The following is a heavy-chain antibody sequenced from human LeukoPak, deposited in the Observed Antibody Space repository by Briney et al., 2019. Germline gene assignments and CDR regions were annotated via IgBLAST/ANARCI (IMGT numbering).Heavy chain of an antibody. CDR1: GYDFNSYL. CDR3: ARRSSGMDY. Sequence: LGESLKISCKGFGYDFNSYLIGWVRQMPGKGLEWMGIIYPGDSDARYRPSFQGQVTFSVDKSIGTAYLPWGRLKASDSGMDFFARRSSGMDYWGQETLVTVSS. J-gene: IGHJ4*02. CDR2: IYPGDSDA. V-gene: IGHV5-51*01. D-gene: IGHD1-26*01.